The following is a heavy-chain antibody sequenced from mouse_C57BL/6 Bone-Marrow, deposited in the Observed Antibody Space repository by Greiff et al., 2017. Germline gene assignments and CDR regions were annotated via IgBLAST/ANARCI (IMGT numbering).Heavy chain of an antibody. V-gene: IGHV1-50*01. J-gene: IGHJ4*01. D-gene: IGHD2-2*01. CDR2: IDPSDSYT. Sequence: QVQLQQPGAELVKPGASVKLSCKASGYTFTSYWMQWVKQRPGQGLEWIGEIDPSDSYTNYNQKFTGKATFTVDTSSSTAYMQLSSLTSEDSAVYYCARYGIYYGWMDYWGQGTSVTGSS. CDR1: GYTFTSYW. CDR3: ARYGIYYGWMDY.